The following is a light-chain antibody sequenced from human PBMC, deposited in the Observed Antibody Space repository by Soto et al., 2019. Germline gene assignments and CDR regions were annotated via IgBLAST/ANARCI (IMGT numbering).Light chain of an antibody. CDR1: HSVSSN. CDR2: GAS. Sequence: ELVMTQSPATLSLSPGERATLSCRASHSVSSNLAWYQQKPGQAPRLLIYGASTRATGIPARFSGSGSGTDFTLTISSLQSEDFAVYYCQQYNNWPLTFGGGTKVDIK. CDR3: QQYNNWPLT. V-gene: IGKV3-15*01. J-gene: IGKJ4*01.